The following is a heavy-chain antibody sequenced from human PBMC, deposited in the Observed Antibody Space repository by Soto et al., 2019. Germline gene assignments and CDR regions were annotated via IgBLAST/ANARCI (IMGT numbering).Heavy chain of an antibody. D-gene: IGHD6-19*01. CDR3: ESAPSIAVAGKET. V-gene: IGHV1-18*01. Sequence: QVQLVQSGGEVKKPGASVKVSCKASGDTVTKYGISWVRQSPGQGLEWLGWISFYNGHTNYALKFQDRITFTTDTSTSTASMELRSLTSDDTAVYYCESAPSIAVAGKETWGQGTLVTVSS. CDR1: GDTVTKYG. CDR2: ISFYNGHT. J-gene: IGHJ4*02.